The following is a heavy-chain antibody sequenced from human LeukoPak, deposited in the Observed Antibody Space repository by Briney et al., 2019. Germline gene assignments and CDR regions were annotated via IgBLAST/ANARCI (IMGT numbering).Heavy chain of an antibody. CDR3: ARGEYCTGGSCYFDY. Sequence: GGSLRLSCAASGFTFSSYEMTWVRQAPGKGLEWVSDISSGGTNKYYADSVKGRFTISRDNAKNSLYLQMNSLRAEDTAIYYCARGEYCTGGSCYFDYWGQGTLVTASS. CDR1: GFTFSSYE. D-gene: IGHD2-15*01. CDR2: ISSGGTNK. V-gene: IGHV3-48*03. J-gene: IGHJ4*02.